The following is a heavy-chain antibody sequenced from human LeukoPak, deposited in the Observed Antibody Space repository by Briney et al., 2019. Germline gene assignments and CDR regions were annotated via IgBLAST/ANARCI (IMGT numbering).Heavy chain of an antibody. D-gene: IGHD7-27*01. CDR3: VGGDPNWGFEF. CDR2: MSATSSNT. CDR1: IYTFTRSD. J-gene: IGHJ4*02. Sequence: ASVKVSRKAPIYTFTRSDISRVRQAAVQGFEWMGWMSATSSNTGYEQNFQGRVTMPRDTCIRTAYMEMTSLRSEDPAVYYCVGGDPNWGFEFWGQGTLVIVS. V-gene: IGHV1-8*01.